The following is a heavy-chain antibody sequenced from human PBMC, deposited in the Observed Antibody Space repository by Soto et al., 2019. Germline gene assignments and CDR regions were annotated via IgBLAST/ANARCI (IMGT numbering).Heavy chain of an antibody. Sequence: LSLTCTVSGGSISSSSYYWGWIRQPPGKGLEWIGSIYYSGSTYYNPSLKSRVTISVDTSKNQFSLKLSSVTAADTAVYYCARLVYDFWSGSGWFDPWGQGTLVTVSS. D-gene: IGHD3-3*01. CDR1: GGSISSSSYY. CDR2: IYYSGST. CDR3: ARLVYDFWSGSGWFDP. J-gene: IGHJ5*02. V-gene: IGHV4-39*01.